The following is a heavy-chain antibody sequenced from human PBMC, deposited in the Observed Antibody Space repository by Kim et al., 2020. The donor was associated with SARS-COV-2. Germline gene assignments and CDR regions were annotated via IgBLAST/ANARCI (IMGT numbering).Heavy chain of an antibody. V-gene: IGHV3-15*01. Sequence: GGSLRLSCAASGFTFSNAWMSWVRQAPGKGLEWVGRIKSKTDGGTTDYAAPVKGRFTISRDDSKNTLYLQMNSLKTEDTAVYYCTTADVVVPAAKNSKYYYYGMDVWGQGTTVTVSS. J-gene: IGHJ6*02. D-gene: IGHD2-2*01. CDR3: TTADVVVPAAKNSKYYYYGMDV. CDR1: GFTFSNAW. CDR2: IKSKTDGGTT.